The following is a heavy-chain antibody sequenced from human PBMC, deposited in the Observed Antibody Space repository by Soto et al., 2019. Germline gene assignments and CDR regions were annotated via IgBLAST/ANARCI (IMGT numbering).Heavy chain of an antibody. Sequence: PSETLSLTCTVSGDSISSFYWSWIRQPPGKGLEWIGYFHHSGSTNFNPSLKSRVTMSLDTSKHQISLNLASVTAADTAVYYCARALYHSIGGPLWGQGTLVTVSS. V-gene: IGHV4-59*12. CDR3: ARALYHSIGGPL. CDR1: GDSISSFY. J-gene: IGHJ4*02. D-gene: IGHD6-19*01. CDR2: FHHSGST.